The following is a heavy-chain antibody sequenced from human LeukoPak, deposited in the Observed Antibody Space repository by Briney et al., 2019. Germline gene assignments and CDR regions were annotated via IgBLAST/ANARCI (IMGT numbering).Heavy chain of an antibody. J-gene: IGHJ4*02. D-gene: IGHD3-22*01. Sequence: ASVKVSCKASGYTFTSYDINWVRQATGQGLEWMGWMNPNSGNTGYAQKFQGRVTITRNTSISTAYMELSSLRSEDTAVYYCARGRYDSSGYYYVIFDYWGQGTLSPSPQ. V-gene: IGHV1-8*03. CDR2: MNPNSGNT. CDR1: GYTFTSYD. CDR3: ARGRYDSSGYYYVIFDY.